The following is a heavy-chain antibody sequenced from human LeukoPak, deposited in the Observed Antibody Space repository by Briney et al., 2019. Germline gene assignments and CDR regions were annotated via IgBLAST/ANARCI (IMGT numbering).Heavy chain of an antibody. D-gene: IGHD1-26*01. V-gene: IGHV4-59*01. Sequence: SETLPLTCTVSGGSISSYYWSWIRQPPGKGLEWIGYIYYSGSTNYNPSLKSRVTISVDTSKNQFSLKLSSVTAADTAVYYCARDSGGGYYPRPPFDYWGQGTLVTVSS. CDR3: ARDSGGGYYPRPPFDY. J-gene: IGHJ4*02. CDR1: GGSISSYY. CDR2: IYYSGST.